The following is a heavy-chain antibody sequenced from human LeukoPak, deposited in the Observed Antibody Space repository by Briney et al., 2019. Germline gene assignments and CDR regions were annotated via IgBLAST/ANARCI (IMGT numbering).Heavy chain of an antibody. CDR3: AREVVYYDSSGYLDI. CDR2: TNQEGSAK. D-gene: IGHD3-22*01. Sequence: GGSLRLSWAASGFTFSSYWMSWVRQAPGKGLGWVATTNQEGSAKYSVDSVKGRFTICRDKAKNSLYLQMNSLRAEDTAVYYCAREVVYYDSSGYLDIWGQGTLVTVSS. V-gene: IGHV3-7*01. CDR1: GFTFSSYW. J-gene: IGHJ4*02.